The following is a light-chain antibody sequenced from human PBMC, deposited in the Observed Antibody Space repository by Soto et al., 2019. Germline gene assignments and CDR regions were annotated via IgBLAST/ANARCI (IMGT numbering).Light chain of an antibody. CDR3: CSYTVSGTYV. CDR1: SSDVGGYNY. CDR2: AVS. V-gene: IGLV2-14*01. J-gene: IGLJ1*01. Sequence: QSALTQPASVSGSPGQSITISCTGTSSDVGGYNYVSWYQQHPGKAPKLMIYAVSNRPSGVSNRFSGSKCGNTATLTISGLQAEDEADYYCCSYTVSGTYVFGTGTKVTVL.